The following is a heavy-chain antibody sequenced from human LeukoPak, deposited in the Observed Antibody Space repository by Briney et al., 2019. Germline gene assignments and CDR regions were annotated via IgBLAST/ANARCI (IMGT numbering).Heavy chain of an antibody. J-gene: IGHJ5*02. CDR2: IGTSSSSI. CDR1: RFTFSTYS. V-gene: IGHV3-21*01. D-gene: IGHD2/OR15-2a*01. Sequence: GGSLRLSCAASRFTFSTYSMNWVRQAPGKGLEWVSSIGTSSSSIYYADSVRGRFTISRDNARNSLYLQMNSLRAEDTAVYYCVRIPNSANFPNWFDPWGQGTLVTVSS. CDR3: VRIPNSANFPNWFDP.